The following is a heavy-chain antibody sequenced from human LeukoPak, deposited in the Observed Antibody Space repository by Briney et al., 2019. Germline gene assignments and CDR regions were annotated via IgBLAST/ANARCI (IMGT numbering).Heavy chain of an antibody. CDR3: AKDATVTTMYYFDY. CDR2: ISGDGGST. D-gene: IGHD4-17*01. Sequence: GGSLRLSCAASGFTFDDYALHWVRQAPGKGLEWVSLISGDGGSTYYADSVKGRFTISRDNSKNSLYLQMNSLRTEDTALYYCAKDATVTTMYYFDYWGQGTLVTVSS. CDR1: GFTFDDYA. J-gene: IGHJ4*02. V-gene: IGHV3-43*02.